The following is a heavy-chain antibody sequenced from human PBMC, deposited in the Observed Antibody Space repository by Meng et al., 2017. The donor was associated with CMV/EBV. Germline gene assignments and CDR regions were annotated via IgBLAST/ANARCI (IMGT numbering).Heavy chain of an antibody. D-gene: IGHD1-20*01. Sequence: CAVYGGSFSGYYWSWIRQPPGKGLEWIGEINHSGSTNYNPSLKSRVTISVDTSKNQFSLKLSSVTAADTAVYYCAVKGYNWNDAFDYWGQGTLVTVSS. V-gene: IGHV4-34*01. J-gene: IGHJ4*02. CDR1: GGSFSGYY. CDR2: INHSGST. CDR3: AVKGYNWNDAFDY.